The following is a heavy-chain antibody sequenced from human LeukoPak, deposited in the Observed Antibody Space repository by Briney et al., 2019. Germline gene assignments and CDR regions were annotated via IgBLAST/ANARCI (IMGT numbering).Heavy chain of an antibody. CDR1: GGSISSGHYY. Sequence: PSETLSLTCTVSGGSISSGHYYWSWIRQPAGKGLEWIGRVYTRGSTNYNPSLKSRVTISADTSKNQFSLKLNSVTAADTAVYYCAGTRHHYYYDSSGYYGNAFDIWGQGTMVTVSS. V-gene: IGHV4-61*02. CDR3: AGTRHHYYYDSSGYYGNAFDI. J-gene: IGHJ3*02. D-gene: IGHD3-22*01. CDR2: VYTRGST.